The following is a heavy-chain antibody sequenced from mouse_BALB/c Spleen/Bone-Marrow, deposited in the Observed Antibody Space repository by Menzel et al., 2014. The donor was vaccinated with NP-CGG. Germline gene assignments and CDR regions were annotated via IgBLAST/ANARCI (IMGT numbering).Heavy chain of an antibody. Sequence: QVQLQQSGAELAKPGASVKMSCKASGYTFTSYWMHWVKQRPGQGLEWIGYINPTTGYTEYNQKFKDKATITADTSSNTAYLHLSSLTSEDTAVYYCARYRYYGSSGWDYWGQGTSVTVSS. V-gene: IGHV1-7*01. CDR3: ARYRYYGSSGWDY. CDR2: INPTTGYT. J-gene: IGHJ4*01. CDR1: GYTFTSYW. D-gene: IGHD1-1*01.